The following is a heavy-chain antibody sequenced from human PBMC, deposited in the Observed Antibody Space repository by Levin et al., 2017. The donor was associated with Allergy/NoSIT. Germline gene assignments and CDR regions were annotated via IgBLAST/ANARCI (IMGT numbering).Heavy chain of an antibody. J-gene: IGHJ3*02. CDR3: ARVRLNWGNAFDI. CDR2: ISYDGSNK. V-gene: IGHV3-30*04. CDR1: GFTFSSYA. Sequence: GESLKISCAASGFTFSSYAMHWVRQAPGKGLEWVAVISYDGSNKYYADSVKGRFTISRDNSKNTLYLQMNSLRAEDTAVYYCARVRLNWGNAFDIWGQGTMVTVSS. D-gene: IGHD7-27*01.